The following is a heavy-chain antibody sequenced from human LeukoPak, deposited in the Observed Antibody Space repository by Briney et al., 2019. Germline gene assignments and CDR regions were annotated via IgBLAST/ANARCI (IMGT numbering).Heavy chain of an antibody. CDR3: GYYNSGSYSTPDS. CDR2: IHTDQTIQ. J-gene: IGHJ5*01. V-gene: IGHV3-30*02. D-gene: IGHD3-10*01. CDR1: GFTFSGFG. Sequence: GGSLRLSCAASGFTFSGFGMRWVRQAPGKGLEWVAYIHTDQTIQYYADSVKGRFTISRDNSKNTLYLQMKTLRSEDTAVYYCGYYNSGSYSTPDSWGQGTQVTVSS.